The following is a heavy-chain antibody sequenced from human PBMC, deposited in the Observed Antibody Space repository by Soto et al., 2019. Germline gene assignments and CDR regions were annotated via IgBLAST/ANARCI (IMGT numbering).Heavy chain of an antibody. V-gene: IGHV1-3*01. CDR1: GYTSTSYA. J-gene: IGHJ4*02. D-gene: IGHD2-15*01. CDR2: INAGNGNT. Sequence: ASVKVSCKASGYTSTSYAMHWVRQAPGRRLEWMGWINAGNGNTKYSQKFQGRVTITRDTSASTAYMELSSLRSEDTAVYYCARGILSTGRFDYWGQGTLVTVSS. CDR3: ARGILSTGRFDY.